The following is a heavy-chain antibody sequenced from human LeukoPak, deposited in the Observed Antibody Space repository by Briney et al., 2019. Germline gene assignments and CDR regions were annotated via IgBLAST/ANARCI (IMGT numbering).Heavy chain of an antibody. CDR2: IYTSGSTP. Sequence: SETLSLTCTVSGGSINSYYWSWIRQSAGKGLEWIGRIYTSGSTPDYSPSLKSRVTMSIDTSKNQLSLKLSSVTAADTAVYYCARVAAGIGFFQHWGQGTLVTVSS. CDR3: ARVAAGIGFFQH. J-gene: IGHJ1*01. V-gene: IGHV4-4*07. D-gene: IGHD6-13*01. CDR1: GGSINSYY.